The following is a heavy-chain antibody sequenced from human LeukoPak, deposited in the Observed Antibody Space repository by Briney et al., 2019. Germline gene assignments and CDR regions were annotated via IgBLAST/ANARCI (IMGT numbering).Heavy chain of an antibody. Sequence: GGSLRLSCAASGFTFSSYSLNWVRQAPGKGLEWVSYISSSGSPIYYADSVKGRFTISRDNAKNSLYLQMNSLRAEDMAVYYCARDRLGVTTPNFDYWGQGTLVTVSS. V-gene: IGHV3-48*01. CDR3: ARDRLGVTTPNFDY. J-gene: IGHJ4*02. CDR1: GFTFSSYS. CDR2: ISSSGSPI. D-gene: IGHD3-10*01.